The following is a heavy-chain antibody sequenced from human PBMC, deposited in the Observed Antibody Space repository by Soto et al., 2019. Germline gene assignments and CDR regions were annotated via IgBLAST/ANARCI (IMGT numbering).Heavy chain of an antibody. CDR1: GFTFSSYA. V-gene: IGHV3-30-3*01. Sequence: QVQLVESGGGVVQPGRSLRISCAASGFTFSSYAMHWVRQAPGKGLEWVAVISYDGSNKYYADSVKGRFTISRDNSKNPLYLPMKRLRAEDTAVYYCARENYSSGWTQTFDYWGQGTMVTVSS. D-gene: IGHD6-19*01. CDR3: ARENYSSGWTQTFDY. J-gene: IGHJ4*02. CDR2: ISYDGSNK.